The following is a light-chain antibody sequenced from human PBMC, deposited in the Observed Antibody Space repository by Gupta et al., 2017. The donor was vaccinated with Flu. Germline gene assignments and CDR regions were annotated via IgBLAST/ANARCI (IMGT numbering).Light chain of an antibody. CDR2: RVS. V-gene: IGKV2-24*01. Sequence: DIVLTQTPLSSPVTLGQAASISCRSSESLVNSNGNTYLSWLQQRPGHPPRLLIYRVSNRFSAVPDRFSGSEAGTDFTLKISRVEAEDVGVYYCMQAKEFPVTFGGGTKVEI. CDR1: ESLVNSNGNTY. J-gene: IGKJ4*01. CDR3: MQAKEFPVT.